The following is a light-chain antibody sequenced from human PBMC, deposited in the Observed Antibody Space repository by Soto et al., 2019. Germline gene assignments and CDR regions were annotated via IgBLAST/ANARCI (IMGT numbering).Light chain of an antibody. J-gene: IGLJ2*01. CDR1: SSNIGAGYD. V-gene: IGLV1-40*01. CDR2: GNS. Sequence: QSVLTQPPSVSGAPGQRVTISCTGSSSNIGAGYDVHWYQQLPGTAPKLLIYGNSNRPSGVPDRFSGSKSGTSASLAITGLQAEDEADYYGQSYDSSLSGSIFGGGNKLTVL. CDR3: QSYDSSLSGSI.